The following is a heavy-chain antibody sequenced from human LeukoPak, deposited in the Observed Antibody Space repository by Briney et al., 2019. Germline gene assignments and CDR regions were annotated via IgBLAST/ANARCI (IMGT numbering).Heavy chain of an antibody. Sequence: SSETLSLTCAVYGGSFSGYYWSWIRQPPGKGLEWIGEINHSGSTNYNPSLKSRVTISVDTSKNQFSLKLSSVTAADTAVYYCAREGSVGYCSGGSCQNSPFDYRGQGTLVTVSS. CDR2: INHSGST. V-gene: IGHV4-34*01. CDR1: GGSFSGYY. J-gene: IGHJ4*02. D-gene: IGHD2-15*01. CDR3: AREGSVGYCSGGSCQNSPFDY.